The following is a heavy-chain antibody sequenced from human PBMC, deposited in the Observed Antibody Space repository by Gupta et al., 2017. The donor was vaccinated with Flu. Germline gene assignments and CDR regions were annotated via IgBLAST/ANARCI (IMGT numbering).Heavy chain of an antibody. J-gene: IGHJ4*02. CDR1: GFTFSGYD. D-gene: IGHD2-2*03. V-gene: IGHV3-21*01. Sequence: EVQLVESGGGLVQPGGSLRLSCTASGFTFSGYDMIWVRQAPGKGLEWVSSITTTSTYIYYADSVKGRFAISRDNAKKSLFLQMNSLRVEDTAVYYCASGLDSGYSSSRKSMRDYWGRGTLVTVSS. CDR2: ITTTSTYI. CDR3: ASGLDSGYSSSRKSMRDY.